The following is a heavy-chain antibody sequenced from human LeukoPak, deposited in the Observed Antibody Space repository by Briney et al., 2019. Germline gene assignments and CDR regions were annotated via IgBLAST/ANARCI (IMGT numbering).Heavy chain of an antibody. CDR1: GFTFRSYE. V-gene: IGHV3-48*03. D-gene: IGHD6-6*01. CDR3: ARFKIGARSSWFDP. J-gene: IGHJ5*02. CDR2: ISSSGSTI. Sequence: PGGSLRLSCAASGFTFRSYEMNWVRQAPGKGLEWVSYISSSGSTIYYADSLKGRLTISRDNAKNSLYLQMNSLRAEDTAVYYCARFKIGARSSWFDPWGQGTLVTVSS.